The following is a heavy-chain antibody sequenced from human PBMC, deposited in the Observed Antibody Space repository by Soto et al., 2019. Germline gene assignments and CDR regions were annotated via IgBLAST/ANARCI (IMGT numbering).Heavy chain of an antibody. CDR2: IRGSDGRT. D-gene: IGHD3-3*01. V-gene: IGHV3-23*01. Sequence: PGGSLRLSCAASGFTFSSYGMNWVRQAPGKGLEWVSGIRGSDGRTYYSDSVNGRFTISRDNSKNTLSLQMSSLRAEDTAVYYGAKDRLRFLEWLFPFDYGGRGPLVTVSS. CDR3: AKDRLRFLEWLFPFDY. J-gene: IGHJ4*02. CDR1: GFTFSSYG.